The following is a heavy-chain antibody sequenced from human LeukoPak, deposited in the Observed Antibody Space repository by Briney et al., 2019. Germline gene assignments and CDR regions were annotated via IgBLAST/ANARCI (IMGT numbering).Heavy chain of an antibody. CDR3: ARASSGSSYYYMDV. CDR1: GFTFSSYA. CDR2: ISGSGGST. V-gene: IGHV3-23*01. Sequence: GGSLRLSCAASGFTFSSYAMSWVRQAPGKGLEWVSAISGSGGSTYYADSVKGRFTISRNNAKNTLYLQMNSLRAEDTAVYYCARASSGSSYYYMDVWGKGTTVAVSS. D-gene: IGHD3-22*01. J-gene: IGHJ6*03.